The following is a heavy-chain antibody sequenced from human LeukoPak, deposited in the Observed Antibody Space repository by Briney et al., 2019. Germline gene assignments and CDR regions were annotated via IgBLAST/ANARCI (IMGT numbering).Heavy chain of an antibody. D-gene: IGHD6-19*01. CDR1: GFTFRNYD. Sequence: GGSLRLSCAASGFTFRNYDMNWVRPAPGKGLEWVSSLSSGSDYIKYADSVKGQFTISRDNAKNSLSLQMNNLRAEDTAVYYCAREVGSGWSDYFDYWGQGTLVTVSS. CDR2: LSSGSDYI. J-gene: IGHJ4*02. V-gene: IGHV3-21*01. CDR3: AREVGSGWSDYFDY.